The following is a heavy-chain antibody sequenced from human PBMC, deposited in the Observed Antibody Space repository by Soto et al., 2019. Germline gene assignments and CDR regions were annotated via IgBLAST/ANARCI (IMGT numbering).Heavy chain of an antibody. CDR3: AKVFSGMIVVVIPYYFGY. CDR1: GFTFSSYA. D-gene: IGHD3-22*01. CDR2: ISGSGGST. Sequence: GGSLRLSCAASGFTFSSYAMSWVRQAPGKGLEWVSAISGSGGSTYYADSVKGRLTISRDNSKNTLYLQMNSLRAEDTAVYYCAKVFSGMIVVVIPYYFGYWGQGTLVTVSS. V-gene: IGHV3-23*01. J-gene: IGHJ4*02.